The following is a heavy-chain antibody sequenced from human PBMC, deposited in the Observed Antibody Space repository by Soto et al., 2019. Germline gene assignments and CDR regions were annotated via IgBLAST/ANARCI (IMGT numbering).Heavy chain of an antibody. CDR3: ARGLNWFDP. V-gene: IGHV4-34*01. CDR1: GGSFSGYY. Sequence: ETLSLTCAVYGGSFSGYYWSWIRQPPGKGLEWIGEINHSGSTNYNPSLKSRVTISVDTSKNQFSLKLSSVTAADTAVYYCARGLNWFDPWGQGTLVTVSS. CDR2: INHSGST. J-gene: IGHJ5*02.